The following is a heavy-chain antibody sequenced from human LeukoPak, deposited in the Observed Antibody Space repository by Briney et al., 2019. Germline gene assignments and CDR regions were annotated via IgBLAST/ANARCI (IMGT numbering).Heavy chain of an antibody. D-gene: IGHD1-26*01. CDR1: GFTFSSYG. CDR2: ISYDGSNK. J-gene: IGHJ4*02. V-gene: IGHV3-30*18. CDR3: AKDRDLGGSSYYFDY. Sequence: GGSLRLSCAASGFTFSSYGMHWVRQAPGKGLEWVAVISYDGSNKYYADSVKDRLTISRDNSMNMLYLQMNSLRPEDTAVYYCAKDRDLGGSSYYFDYWGQGTLVTVSS.